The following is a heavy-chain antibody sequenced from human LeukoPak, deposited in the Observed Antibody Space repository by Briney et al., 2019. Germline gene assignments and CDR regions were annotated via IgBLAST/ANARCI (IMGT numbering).Heavy chain of an antibody. CDR1: GFTFSNYS. CDR3: AHTVTPRYFQF. J-gene: IGHJ1*01. D-gene: IGHD4-17*01. V-gene: IGHV3-21*01. Sequence: GGSLRLSCAASGFTFSNYSMAWVRQAPGKGLEWVSFISSSSSYIYYADSVKGRYTISRDNAKNSLYLQMNSLRTEDTALYYCAHTVTPRYFQFWGQGTLVTVSS. CDR2: ISSSSSYI.